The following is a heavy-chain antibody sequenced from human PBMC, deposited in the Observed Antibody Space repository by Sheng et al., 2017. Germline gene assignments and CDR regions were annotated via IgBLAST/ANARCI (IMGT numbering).Heavy chain of an antibody. V-gene: IGHV1-69*13. D-gene: IGHD4-17*01. CDR3: ARLAYSDYD. J-gene: IGHJ4*02. CDR1: RGSFNAYG. Sequence: QVQLEHSGAEVKKPGSSVKVSCKPSRGSFNAYGISWVRQAPGHGLEWVGVIIPVGRRANYAQKFQDRVTITADESTSTVYMEVTSLRPEDTAVYYCARLAYSDYDWGLGTLVTVSS. CDR2: IIPVGRRA.